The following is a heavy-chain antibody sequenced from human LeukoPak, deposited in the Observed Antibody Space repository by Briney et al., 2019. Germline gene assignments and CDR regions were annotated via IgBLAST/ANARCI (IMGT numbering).Heavy chain of an antibody. CDR2: ISGSGGST. D-gene: IGHD3-3*01. CDR1: GFTFRNYT. Sequence: PGGSLRLSCAASGFTFRNYTMTWVRQAPGKGLEWVSAISGSGGSTYYADSVKGRFTISRDNSKNTLYLQINRLRDEDTALFYCAKEVKDTGYYHLDNWGQGTLVTVSS. V-gene: IGHV3-23*01. CDR3: AKEVKDTGYYHLDN. J-gene: IGHJ4*02.